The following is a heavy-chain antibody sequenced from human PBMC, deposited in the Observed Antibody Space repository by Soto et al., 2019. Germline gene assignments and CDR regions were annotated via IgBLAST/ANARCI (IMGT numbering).Heavy chain of an antibody. J-gene: IGHJ6*02. CDR3: AKERGSGSYSTYGMDV. D-gene: IGHD1-26*01. V-gene: IGHV3-23*01. CDR2: ISGSGGST. CDR1: GFTFSSYA. Sequence: GGSLRLSCAASGFTFSSYAMSWVRQAPGKGLEWVSAISGSGGSTYYADSVKGRFTISRDNSKNTLYLQMNSLRAEDTAVYYCAKERGSGSYSTYGMDVWGQGTTVTVSS.